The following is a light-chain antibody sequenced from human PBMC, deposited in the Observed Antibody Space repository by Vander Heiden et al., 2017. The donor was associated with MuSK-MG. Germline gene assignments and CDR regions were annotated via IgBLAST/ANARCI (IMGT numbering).Light chain of an antibody. CDR2: ADT. Sequence: QPALTQPASVSGSPGQSITVSCTGTNSDVGFYNPVSCYTHHPGNTPNLILTADTGRPSGVSLRFSASKSANTASLTISGLQAEDEADYYCCSYAGSDGYVFGSGTTVTV. V-gene: IGLV2-23*01. CDR3: CSYAGSDGYV. J-gene: IGLJ1*01. CDR1: NSDVGFYNP.